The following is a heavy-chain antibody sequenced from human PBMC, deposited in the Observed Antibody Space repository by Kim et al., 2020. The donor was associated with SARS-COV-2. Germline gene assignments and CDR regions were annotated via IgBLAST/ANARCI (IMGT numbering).Heavy chain of an antibody. D-gene: IGHD3-10*01. V-gene: IGHV1-69*06. J-gene: IGHJ3*02. CDR3: ARGWENGSGSSLPDAFDI. Sequence: SVKVSCKASGGTFSSYAISWVRQAPGQGLEWMGGIIPIFGTANYAQKFQGRVTITADKSTSTAYMELSSLRSEDTAVYYCARGWENGSGSSLPDAFDIWGQGTMVTVSS. CDR1: GGTFSSYA. CDR2: IIPIFGTA.